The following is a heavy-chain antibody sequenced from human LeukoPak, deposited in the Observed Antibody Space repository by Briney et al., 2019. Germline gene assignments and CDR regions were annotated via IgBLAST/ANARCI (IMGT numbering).Heavy chain of an antibody. V-gene: IGHV4-34*01. Sequence: PSETLSLTCAVYGGSFSGFYWSWIRQPPGKGLEWIGEINHSGSTNYSPSLKSRVTISVDTSKNQFSLKLSSVTAADTAVYYCARDAPYSSGEVYWGQGTLVTVSS. CDR1: GGSFSGFY. CDR2: INHSGST. J-gene: IGHJ4*02. D-gene: IGHD6-19*01. CDR3: ARDAPYSSGEVY.